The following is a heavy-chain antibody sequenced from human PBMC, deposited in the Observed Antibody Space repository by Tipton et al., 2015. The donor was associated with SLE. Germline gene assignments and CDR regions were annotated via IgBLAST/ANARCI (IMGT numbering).Heavy chain of an antibody. CDR3: ARVGGGSSWYGWFDP. CDR1: GFTVSSNY. Sequence: GSLRLSCAASGFTVSSNYMSWVRQAPGKGLEWVSVIYSGGSTYYADSVKGRFTISRHNSKNTLYLQMNSLRAEDTAVYYCARVGGGSSWYGWFDPWGQGTLVTVSS. CDR2: IYSGGST. D-gene: IGHD6-13*01. J-gene: IGHJ5*02. V-gene: IGHV3-53*04.